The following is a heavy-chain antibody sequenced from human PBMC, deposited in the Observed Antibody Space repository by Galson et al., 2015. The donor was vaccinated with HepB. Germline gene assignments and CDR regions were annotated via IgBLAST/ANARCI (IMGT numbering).Heavy chain of an antibody. CDR2: ISPHNRDT. CDR1: GYTFSSYS. V-gene: IGHV1-18*01. D-gene: IGHD6-13*01. Sequence: SVKVSCKASGYTFSSYSITWVRQAPGQGLEWVGWISPHNRDTNYAQNFQGRVAMTTDTSTSTAYMELRSLRYDDTAVYYCARDPRIAAAGQLYYFDFWGQGTLVTVSS. CDR3: ARDPRIAAAGQLYYFDF. J-gene: IGHJ4*02.